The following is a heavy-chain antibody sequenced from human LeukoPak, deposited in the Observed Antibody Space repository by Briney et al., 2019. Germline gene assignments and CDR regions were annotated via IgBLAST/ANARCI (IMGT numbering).Heavy chain of an antibody. J-gene: IGHJ3*02. CDR3: ARAKPASYYDFWSGYSIDALDI. CDR1: GGSISSGDYY. V-gene: IGHV4-30-4*01. Sequence: SETLSLTCTVSGGSISSGDYYWSWIRQPPGKGLEWIGYIYYSGSTYYNPSLKSRVTISVDTSKNQFSLKLSSVTAADTAVYYCARAKPASYYDFWSGYSIDALDIWGQGTMVTVSS. CDR2: IYYSGST. D-gene: IGHD3-3*01.